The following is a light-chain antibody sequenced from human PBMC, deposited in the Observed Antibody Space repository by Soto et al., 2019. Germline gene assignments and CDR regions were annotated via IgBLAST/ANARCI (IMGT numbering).Light chain of an antibody. V-gene: IGLV1-51*01. CDR2: DNN. CDR3: ATWDSSLSAWL. Sequence: VLTQPPSLSAAPGQTVTISCSGGSSNIGNNYVSWYQQVAGTTPKLLIFDNNKRPSGIPDRFSGSKSGTSATLGIAGLQTGDAADYYCATWDSSLSAWLFGGGTQLTVL. J-gene: IGLJ3*02. CDR1: SSNIGNNY.